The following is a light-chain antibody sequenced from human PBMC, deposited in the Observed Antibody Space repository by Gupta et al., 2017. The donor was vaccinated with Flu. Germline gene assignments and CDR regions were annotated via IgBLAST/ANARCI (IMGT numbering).Light chain of an antibody. Sequence: VTMARVGCRRNNSGYNYVSCYQQNPGKAPELVVYDDNERPSGVPERFSGSKSGNTATLTITRVQAEDEADYYCCSWASNYTYDVFGGGTKLTVL. CDR1: RRNNSGYNY. J-gene: IGLJ2*01. CDR3: CSWASNYTYDV. V-gene: IGLV2-11*01. CDR2: DDN.